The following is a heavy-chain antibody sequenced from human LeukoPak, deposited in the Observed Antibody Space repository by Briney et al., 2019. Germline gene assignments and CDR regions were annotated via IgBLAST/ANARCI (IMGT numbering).Heavy chain of an antibody. D-gene: IGHD2-15*01. CDR2: IYSGGST. CDR3: ARDLFPPNCSGGSCYQPQ. Sequence: GGSLRLSCAASGFTVSSNYMSWVRQAPGKGLEWVSVIYSGGSTYYADSVKGRFTISRDNSKNTLYLQMNSLRAEDTAVYYCARDLFPPNCSGGSCYQPQWGQGTLVTVSS. V-gene: IGHV3-66*01. J-gene: IGHJ4*02. CDR1: GFTVSSNY.